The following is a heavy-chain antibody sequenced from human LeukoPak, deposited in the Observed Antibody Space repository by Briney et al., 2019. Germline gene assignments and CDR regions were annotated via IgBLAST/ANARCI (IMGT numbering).Heavy chain of an antibody. CDR2: IYHSGST. Sequence: SETLSLTCTVSGYSISSGYYWGWIRQPPGKGLEWIGSIYHSGSTYYNPSLKSRVTISVDTSKNQFSLKLSSVTAADTAVYYCASTGGGYSGYDYMDDAFGIWGQGTMVTVSS. D-gene: IGHD5-12*01. V-gene: IGHV4-38-2*02. CDR1: GYSISSGYY. J-gene: IGHJ3*02. CDR3: ASTGGGYSGYDYMDDAFGI.